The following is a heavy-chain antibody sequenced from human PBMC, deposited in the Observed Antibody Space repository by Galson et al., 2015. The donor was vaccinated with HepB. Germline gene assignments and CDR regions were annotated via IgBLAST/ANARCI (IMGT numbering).Heavy chain of an antibody. CDR3: AREDCSGGSCLHYYGMDV. CDR2: ISAYNGNT. Sequence: SVKVSCKASGYTFTSYGISWVRQAPGQGLEWMGWISAYNGNTNYAQKLQGRVTMTTDTSTSTAYMELRSLRSDDTAVYYCAREDCSGGSCLHYYGMDVWGQGTTVTVSS. J-gene: IGHJ6*02. V-gene: IGHV1-18*01. D-gene: IGHD2-15*01. CDR1: GYTFTSYG.